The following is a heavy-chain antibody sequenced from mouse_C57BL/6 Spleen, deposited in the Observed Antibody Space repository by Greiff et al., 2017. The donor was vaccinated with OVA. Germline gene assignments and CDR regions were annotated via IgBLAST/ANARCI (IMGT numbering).Heavy chain of an antibody. J-gene: IGHJ4*01. D-gene: IGHD2-12*01. V-gene: IGHV2-5*01. CDR1: GFSLTSYG. CDR2: IWRGGST. CDR3: AKNSPYNYDESYYAMDY. Sequence: VQLQQSGPGLVQPSQSLSITCTVSGFSLTSYGVHWVRQSPGKGLEWLGVIWRGGSTDYNAAFMSRLSIPTDNSSCQVFCKMNRLQADDTAIYYCAKNSPYNYDESYYAMDYWGQGTSVTVSS.